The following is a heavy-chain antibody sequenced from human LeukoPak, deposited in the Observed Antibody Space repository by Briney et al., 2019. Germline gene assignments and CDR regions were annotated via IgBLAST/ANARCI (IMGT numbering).Heavy chain of an antibody. D-gene: IGHD1-26*01. CDR1: GGTFSSYS. Sequence: ASVKVSCKASGGTFSSYSISWVRQAPGQGLEWMGGIIPIFDTADYAQKFQGRVTITADESTSTAYMELSSLRSEDTAVFYCARISLGAIWGYYYGMDVWGQRTTVTVSS. V-gene: IGHV1-69*13. CDR2: IIPIFDTA. J-gene: IGHJ6*02. CDR3: ARISLGAIWGYYYGMDV.